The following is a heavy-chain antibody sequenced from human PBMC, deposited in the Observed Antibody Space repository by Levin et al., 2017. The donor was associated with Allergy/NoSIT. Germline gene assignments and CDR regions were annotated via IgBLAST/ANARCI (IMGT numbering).Heavy chain of an antibody. V-gene: IGHV4-59*01. Sequence: SETLSLTCTVSGGSISSYYWSWIRQPPGKGLEWIGYIYYSGSTNYNPSLKSRVTISVDTSKNQFSLKLSSVTAADTAVYYCARDRPAMDKRGWFDPWGQGTLVTVSS. CDR3: ARDRPAMDKRGWFDP. D-gene: IGHD5-18*01. CDR1: GGSISSYY. CDR2: IYYSGST. J-gene: IGHJ5*02.